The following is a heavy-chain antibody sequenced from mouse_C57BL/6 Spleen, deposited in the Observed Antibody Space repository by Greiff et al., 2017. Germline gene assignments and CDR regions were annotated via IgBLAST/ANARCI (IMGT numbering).Heavy chain of an antibody. J-gene: IGHJ3*01. Sequence: EVMLVESGGDLVKPGGSLKLSCAASGFTFSSYGMSWVRQTPDKRLEWVATISSGGSYTYYPDSVKGRFTISRDNAKNTLYLQMSSLKSEDTAMYYCARQNSNYGFAYWGQGTLVTVSA. V-gene: IGHV5-6*01. CDR3: ARQNSNYGFAY. CDR1: GFTFSSYG. CDR2: ISSGGSYT. D-gene: IGHD2-5*01.